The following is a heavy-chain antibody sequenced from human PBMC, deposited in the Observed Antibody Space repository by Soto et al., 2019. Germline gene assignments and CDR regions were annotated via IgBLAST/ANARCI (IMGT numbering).Heavy chain of an antibody. CDR1: GFTFSTSA. V-gene: IGHV3-23*01. J-gene: IGHJ4*02. Sequence: GSLRLSCAASGFTFSTSALAWVRQAPGKGLEWVSLIGTGGDTYYVDSVKGRFTISRDNNKNMVYLQMNSLRAEDTAVYYCAYSSTPFDYWGQGTLVTVSS. CDR3: AYSSTPFDY. CDR2: IGTGGDT. D-gene: IGHD6-13*01.